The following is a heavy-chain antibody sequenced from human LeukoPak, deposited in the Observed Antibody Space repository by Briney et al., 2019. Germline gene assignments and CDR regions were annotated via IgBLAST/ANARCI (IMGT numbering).Heavy chain of an antibody. V-gene: IGHV3-21*01. D-gene: IGHD5-24*01. CDR3: ARGPPMTTIDYFDY. CDR1: GFTFSSYS. Sequence: GGSLRLSCAASGFTFSSYSMNWVRHAPGKGLEWVSSISSSSSYIYYADSVKGRFTISRDNAKNSMYLQMNSLRAEDTAVYYCARGPPMTTIDYFDYWGQGTLVTVSS. CDR2: ISSSSSYI. J-gene: IGHJ4*02.